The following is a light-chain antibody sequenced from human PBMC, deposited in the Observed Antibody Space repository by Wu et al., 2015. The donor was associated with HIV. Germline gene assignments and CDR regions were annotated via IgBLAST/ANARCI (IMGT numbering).Light chain of an antibody. J-gene: IGKJ2*04. Sequence: EIVLTQSPGTLSLSPGERATLSCRASQSVSSSYLAWYQQKPGQAPRLLIYGASSRATGIPDRFSGSGPGTDFTLTISRLEPEDFAVYYCQQYGSSPSGSFGQGTKLEIK. CDR3: QQYGSSPSGS. V-gene: IGKV3-20*01. CDR2: GAS. CDR1: QSVSSSY.